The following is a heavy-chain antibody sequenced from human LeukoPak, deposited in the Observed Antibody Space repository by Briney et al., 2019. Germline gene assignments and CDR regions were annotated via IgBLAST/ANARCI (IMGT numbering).Heavy chain of an antibody. Sequence: ASVKVSCKASGYTFTGYYMHWVRQAPGQGLEWMGRINPNSGGTNYAQKFEDTVTMTSDTSISTAYMELSRLRSDDTAVYYCARDLAAFDIWGQGTMVTVSS. CDR2: INPNSGGT. J-gene: IGHJ3*02. V-gene: IGHV1-2*06. CDR1: GYTFTGYY. CDR3: ARDLAAFDI.